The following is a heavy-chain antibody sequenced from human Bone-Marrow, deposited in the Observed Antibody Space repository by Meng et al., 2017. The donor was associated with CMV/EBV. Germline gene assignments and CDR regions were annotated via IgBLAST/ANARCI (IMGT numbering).Heavy chain of an antibody. CDR1: GYTFANYG. CDR3: ARGTSVDTVEGGYYYYYGMDV. V-gene: IGHV1-18*01. D-gene: IGHD5-18*01. CDR2: ISAYNGNT. J-gene: IGHJ6*02. Sequence: ASVKVSCKASGYTFANYGINWVRQAPGQGLEWMGWISAYNGNTNYAQKLQGRVTMTTDTSMSTAYMELRSLRSDDTAVYYCARGTSVDTVEGGYYYYYGMDVCGQGTTVTVSS.